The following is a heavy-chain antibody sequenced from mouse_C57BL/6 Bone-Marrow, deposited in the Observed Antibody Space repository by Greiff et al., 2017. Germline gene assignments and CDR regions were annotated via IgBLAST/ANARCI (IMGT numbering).Heavy chain of an antibody. J-gene: IGHJ1*03. CDR3: AREDYWYFDV. Sequence: QVQLKQPGAELVMPGASVKLSCKASGYTFTSYWMHWVKQRPGQGLEWIGEIDPSDSYTNYNQKFKGKSTLTVDKSSSTSYMQLSSLSSEVSAVYYCAREDYWYFDVCCTGTTVTVSS. CDR1: GYTFTSYW. V-gene: IGHV1-69*01. CDR2: IDPSDSYT.